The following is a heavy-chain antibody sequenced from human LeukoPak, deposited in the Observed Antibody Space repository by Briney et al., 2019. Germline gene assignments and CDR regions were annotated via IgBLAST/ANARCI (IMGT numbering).Heavy chain of an antibody. CDR2: ISSSSSYI. CDR1: GFTFSSYS. J-gene: IGHJ4*02. Sequence: GRSLRLSCAASGFTFSSYSMSWVRQAPGKGLEWVSSISSSSSYIYYADSVKGRFTISRDNAKNSLYLQMNSLRAEDTAVYYCASQRDGYNFWGQGTLVTVSS. V-gene: IGHV3-21*01. CDR3: ASQRDGYNF. D-gene: IGHD5-24*01.